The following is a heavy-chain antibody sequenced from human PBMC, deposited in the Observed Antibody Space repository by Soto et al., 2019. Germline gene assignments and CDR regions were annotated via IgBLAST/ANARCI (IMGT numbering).Heavy chain of an antibody. D-gene: IGHD2-8*01. CDR2: IYYSGNT. J-gene: IGHJ6*02. CDR1: GGSISSSSHH. V-gene: IGHV4-39*02. Sequence: PSETLSLTCTVSGGSISSSSHHWAWIRQPPGKGLEWIGSIYYSGNTYHNPSLKSRVTISVDTSKNQFSLKLSSVTAADTSVYYCAREENGQSHYWGQGTTVTVSS. CDR3: AREENGQSHY.